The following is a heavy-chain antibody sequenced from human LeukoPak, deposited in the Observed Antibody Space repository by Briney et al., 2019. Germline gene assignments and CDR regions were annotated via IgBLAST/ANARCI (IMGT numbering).Heavy chain of an antibody. CDR3: ARDIGTGTTLSASGR. CDR2: ISSSSSYI. Sequence: PGGSLRLSCAASGFTFGSYSMNWVRQAPGKGLEWVSSISSSSSYIYYADSVKGRFTISRDNAKNSLYLQMNSLRAEDTAVYYCARDIGTGTTLSASGRWGQGTLVTVSS. CDR1: GFTFGSYS. J-gene: IGHJ4*02. D-gene: IGHD4-17*01. V-gene: IGHV3-21*01.